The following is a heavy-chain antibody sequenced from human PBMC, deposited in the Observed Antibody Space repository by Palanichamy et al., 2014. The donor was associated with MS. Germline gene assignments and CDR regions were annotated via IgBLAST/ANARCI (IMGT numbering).Heavy chain of an antibody. CDR1: RFTFSNFE. CDR2: IRSGGGVK. V-gene: IGHV3-48*03. CDR3: ARGGYCSGGTCYVLNAFDL. Sequence: EVQLVEVVGEGSVQPGGSLRLSCAASRFTFSNFEMNWVRQAPGKGLECIAYIRSGGGVKYYADSVKGRFTISRDDAKNSLYLQMNSLRAEDTAVYYCARGGYCSGGTCYVLNAFDLWGQGTMVTVSS. D-gene: IGHD2-15*01. J-gene: IGHJ3*01.